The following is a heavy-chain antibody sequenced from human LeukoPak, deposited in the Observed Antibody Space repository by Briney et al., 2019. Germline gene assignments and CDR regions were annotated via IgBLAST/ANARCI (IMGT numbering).Heavy chain of an antibody. D-gene: IGHD3-3*01. CDR3: ARDDFWSGYRAFDI. Sequence: SETLSLTCAVSGYSISSGYYWGWIRPPPGKGLEWIGSIYHSGSTYYNPSLKSRVTISVDTSKNQFSLKLSSVTAADTAVYYCARDDFWSGYRAFDIWGQGTMVTVSS. V-gene: IGHV4-38-2*02. CDR1: GYSISSGYY. J-gene: IGHJ3*02. CDR2: IYHSGST.